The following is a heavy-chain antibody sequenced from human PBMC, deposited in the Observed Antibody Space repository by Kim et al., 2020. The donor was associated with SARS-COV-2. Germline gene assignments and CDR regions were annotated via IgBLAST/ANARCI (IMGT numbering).Heavy chain of an antibody. J-gene: IGHJ4*02. CDR2: IYYSGST. D-gene: IGHD6-13*01. V-gene: IGHV4-59*08. CDR1: GGSISSYY. Sequence: SETLSLTCTVSGGSISSYYWSWIRQPQGKGLEWIGYIYYSGSTNYKPSLKSRVTISVDTSKNQFSLKLSSVTAADTAVYYCARSGYSSSWQRPYYFDYWGQGTLVTVSS. CDR3: ARSGYSSSWQRPYYFDY.